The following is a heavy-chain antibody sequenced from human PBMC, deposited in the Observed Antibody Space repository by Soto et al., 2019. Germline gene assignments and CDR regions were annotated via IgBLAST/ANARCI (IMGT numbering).Heavy chain of an antibody. V-gene: IGHV3-23*01. CDR3: AKDTVVVPAARPNLLDY. CDR2: ISGSGGST. D-gene: IGHD2-2*01. Sequence: GGSLRLSCAASGFTFSSYTMSWVRQAPGKGLEWVSAISGSGGSTYFADSVKGRFTISRDNSKNTLYLQMNSLRAEDTAVYYCAKDTVVVPAARPNLLDYWGQGTLVTVSS. J-gene: IGHJ4*02. CDR1: GFTFSSYT.